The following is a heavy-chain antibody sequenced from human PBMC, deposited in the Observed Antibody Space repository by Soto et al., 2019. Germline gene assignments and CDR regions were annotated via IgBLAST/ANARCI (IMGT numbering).Heavy chain of an antibody. CDR2: ISGSGGST. V-gene: IGHV3-23*01. D-gene: IGHD4-17*01. CDR3: AKGLRSGYYYYGMDV. CDR1: GFTFSSYA. J-gene: IGHJ6*02. Sequence: GSLRLSCAASGFTFSSYAMSWVRQAPGKGLEWVSAISGSGGSTYYADSVKGRFTISRDNSKNTLYLQMNSLRAEDTAVYYCAKGLRSGYYYYGMDVWGQGTTVTVSS.